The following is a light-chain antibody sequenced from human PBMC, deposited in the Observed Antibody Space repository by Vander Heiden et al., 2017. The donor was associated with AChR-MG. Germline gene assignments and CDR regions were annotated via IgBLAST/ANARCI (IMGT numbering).Light chain of an antibody. CDR1: SSDVGGYNY. CDR2: EVS. J-gene: IGLJ2*01. CDR3: RSYAGSNNYVV. Sequence: QSALTQPPSASGSPGQSVTISCTGTSSDVGGYNYVSWYQQPPGKAPKLMIYEVSKRPSGVSDRFSGSKSGNTASLTISGLQAEDEADYYCRSYAGSNNYVVFGGGTKLTVL. V-gene: IGLV2-8*01.